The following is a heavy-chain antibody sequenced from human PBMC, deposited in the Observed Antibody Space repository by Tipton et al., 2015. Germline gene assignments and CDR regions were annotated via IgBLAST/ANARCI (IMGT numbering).Heavy chain of an antibody. CDR2: IESDGSDT. CDR3: ARVIREHYRVQLVQRYYYAMDV. Sequence: SLRLSCAASGFTFSNYWMDWLRQPPGKGLVWASRIESDGSDTEYADSVMGRFTISRDNAKNSLYLQMNSLRVEDTAVYYCARVIREHYRVQLVQRYYYAMDVWGQGTTVTVSS. CDR1: GFTFSNYW. D-gene: IGHD6-6*01. J-gene: IGHJ6*02. V-gene: IGHV3-74*03.